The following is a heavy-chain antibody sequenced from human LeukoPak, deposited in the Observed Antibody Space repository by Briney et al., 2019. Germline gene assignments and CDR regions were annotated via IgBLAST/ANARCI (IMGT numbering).Heavy chain of an antibody. CDR1: GYSIGSGHY. Sequence: ASETLSLTCAVSGYSIGSGHYWGWIRQPPGKGLEWIGSLYHSGSTYYNPSLESRVTISVDKSKNQFSLRLTPVTAADTAIYYCARTVTVTPNDAFDIWGQGTMVTVSS. J-gene: IGHJ3*02. CDR2: LYHSGST. CDR3: ARTVTVTPNDAFDI. D-gene: IGHD4-17*01. V-gene: IGHV4-38-2*01.